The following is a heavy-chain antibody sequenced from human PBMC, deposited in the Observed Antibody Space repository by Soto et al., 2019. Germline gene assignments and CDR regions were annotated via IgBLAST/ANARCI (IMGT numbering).Heavy chain of an antibody. CDR3: ARHRSMSHTPLGGMDV. CDR1: GGTFSSYA. J-gene: IGHJ6*02. V-gene: IGHV1-69*06. CDR2: IIPIFGTA. D-gene: IGHD7-27*01. Sequence: QVQLVQSGAEVKKPGSSVKVSCKASGGTFSSYAISWVRQAPGQGLEWMGGIIPIFGTANYAQKVQGRVTMTADKSTSTAYMELSSLRSEDTAVYYCARHRSMSHTPLGGMDVWGQGTTVTVSS.